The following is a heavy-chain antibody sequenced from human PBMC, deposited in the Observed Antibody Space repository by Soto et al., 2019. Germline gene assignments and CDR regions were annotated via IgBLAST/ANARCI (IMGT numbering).Heavy chain of an antibody. V-gene: IGHV1-8*02. J-gene: IGHJ4*02. D-gene: IGHD4-17*01. Sequence: QVQLVQSGAELKKPGASVKVSCKTSGYTFTDYDINWVRLAPGLGLEWLGWMNTNSGTRGHAQKFQGRINMTRDASINTAYLELSGLTSEAAAIYFCARDEGEDYGDFFRLWGQGTLVAVSS. CDR3: ARDEGEDYGDFFRL. CDR2: MNTNSGTR. CDR1: GYTFTDYD.